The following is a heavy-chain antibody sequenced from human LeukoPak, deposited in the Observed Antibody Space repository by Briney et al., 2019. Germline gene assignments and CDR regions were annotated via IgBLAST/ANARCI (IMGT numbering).Heavy chain of an antibody. D-gene: IGHD3-10*01. V-gene: IGHV1-8*03. J-gene: IGHJ6*03. Sequence: ASVKVSCKASGYTFTSYDINWVRQATGQGLEWMGWMNPNSGNTGYAQKFQGRVTITRNTSISTAYMELSSLRSEDTAVYYCARNGFGELLSNYYYYMDVWGKGTTVTVSS. CDR2: MNPNSGNT. CDR1: GYTFTSYD. CDR3: ARNGFGELLSNYYYYMDV.